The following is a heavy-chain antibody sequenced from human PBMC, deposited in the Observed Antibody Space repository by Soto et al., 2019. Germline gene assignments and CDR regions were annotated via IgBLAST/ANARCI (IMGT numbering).Heavy chain of an antibody. CDR3: ARVSGWLYFDY. CDR2: IYHSGST. D-gene: IGHD6-19*01. V-gene: IGHV4-4*02. Sequence: QVQLQESGPGLVKPSGTLSLTCAVSGGSISSSNWWSWVRQPPGKGLEWIGEIYHSGSTNYNPSRKSRVTLSVAKSTNQFSLKLSSVTAADTAVYYCARVSGWLYFDYWGQGTLVTVSS. J-gene: IGHJ4*02. CDR1: GGSISSSNW.